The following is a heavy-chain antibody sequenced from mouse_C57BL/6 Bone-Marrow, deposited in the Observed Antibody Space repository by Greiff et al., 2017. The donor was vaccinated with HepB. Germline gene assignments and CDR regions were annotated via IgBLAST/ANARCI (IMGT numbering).Heavy chain of an antibody. CDR1: GFTFSDYY. CDR2: ISNGGGST. D-gene: IGHD1-1*01. J-gene: IGHJ3*01. CDR3: ARHDYGSSWDWFAY. V-gene: IGHV5-12*01. Sequence: EVKLVESGGGLVQPGGSLKLSCAASGFTFSDYYMYWVRQTPEKRLEWVAYISNGGGSTYYPDTVKGRFTISRDNAKNTLYLQMSRLKSEDTAMYYCARHDYGSSWDWFAYWGQGTLVTVSA.